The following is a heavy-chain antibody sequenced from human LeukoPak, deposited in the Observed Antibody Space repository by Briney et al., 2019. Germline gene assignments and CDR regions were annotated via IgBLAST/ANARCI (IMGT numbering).Heavy chain of an antibody. CDR1: GFNLIGSA. J-gene: IGHJ4*02. Sequence: SVKVSCKTSGFNLIGSAMQWVRQARGQRLEWIGWIVVGSGKTKYAQKSQDRVTLTRDMSTSTAYMFLSDLRSEDTAIYYCAAAPRLTTVIDVWGQGTLVTVSS. D-gene: IGHD4-17*01. V-gene: IGHV1-58*02. CDR3: AAAPRLTTVIDV. CDR2: IVVGSGKT.